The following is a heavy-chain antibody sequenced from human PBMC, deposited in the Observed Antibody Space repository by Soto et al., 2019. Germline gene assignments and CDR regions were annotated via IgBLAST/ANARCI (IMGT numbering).Heavy chain of an antibody. V-gene: IGHV3-73*01. J-gene: IGHJ4*02. CDR3: TRHLIDY. CDR1: GFTLSGSA. Sequence: PGGSLRLSCAASGFTLSGSAMHWVRQASGKGLEWVGRIRSKPNNYATAYAASVKGRFTISRDDSKNTAYLQMNSLKTEDTDVYYCTRHLIDYWGQGTPVTV. CDR2: IRSKPNNYAT.